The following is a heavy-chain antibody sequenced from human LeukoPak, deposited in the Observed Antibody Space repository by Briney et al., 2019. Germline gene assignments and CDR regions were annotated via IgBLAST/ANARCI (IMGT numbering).Heavy chain of an antibody. V-gene: IGHV4-59*01. CDR2: IYYSGST. D-gene: IGHD5-18*01. CDR3: AREHSYGLYYFDY. CDR1: GGSISSYY. J-gene: IGHJ4*02. Sequence: SETLSLTCTVSGGSISSYYWSWIRQPPGKGLGWIGYIYYSGSTNYNPSLKSRVTISVDTSKNQFSLRLSSVTAADTAVYYCAREHSYGLYYFDYWGQGTLVTVSS.